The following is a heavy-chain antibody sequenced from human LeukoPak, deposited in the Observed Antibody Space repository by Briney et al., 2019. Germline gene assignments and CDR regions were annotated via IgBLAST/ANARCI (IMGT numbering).Heavy chain of an antibody. CDR2: INPSGGST. D-gene: IGHD7-27*01. CDR1: GYTFSGSF. CDR3: ATSPGDRFDY. J-gene: IGHJ4*02. V-gene: IGHV1-46*01. Sequence: ASVRVSCTAPGYTFSGSFMHWVRQAPGQGLEWMGIINPSGGSTSYAQKFQGRVTMTRDASTSTVYMELSSLRSEDTAVYYCATSPGDRFDYWGQGTLVTVSS.